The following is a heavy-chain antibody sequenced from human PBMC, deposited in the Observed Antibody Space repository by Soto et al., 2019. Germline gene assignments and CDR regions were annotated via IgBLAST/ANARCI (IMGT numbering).Heavy chain of an antibody. Sequence: EVQLLESGGGLVQPGGSLRLSCAASGFTFSRFGMSWVRQAPGKGLEWVSGISGGGNPTYYSGSVKGRFTISRDSAKNTLYLQMNSMRTEDTAVYYCAKEITYDSSAYDSWGQGTLVTVSS. CDR2: ISGGGNPT. J-gene: IGHJ4*02. CDR3: AKEITYDSSAYDS. V-gene: IGHV3-23*01. D-gene: IGHD3-22*01. CDR1: GFTFSRFG.